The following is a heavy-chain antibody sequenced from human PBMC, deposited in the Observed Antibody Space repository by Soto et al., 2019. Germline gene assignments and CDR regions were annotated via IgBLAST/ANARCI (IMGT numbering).Heavy chain of an antibody. CDR1: GFAFSTYE. Sequence: EVQLVESGGGLVQPGGSLRLSCSASGFAFSTYEMNWVRQAPGKGLEWVSYISATGNTLYYVDSVKGRFTISRDNAKNSLYLQMNNLRVEDTAIYYCARDGVALSAGAMDVWGQGTTVTVSS. D-gene: IGHD2-2*01. J-gene: IGHJ6*02. V-gene: IGHV3-48*03. CDR3: ARDGVALSAGAMDV. CDR2: ISATGNTL.